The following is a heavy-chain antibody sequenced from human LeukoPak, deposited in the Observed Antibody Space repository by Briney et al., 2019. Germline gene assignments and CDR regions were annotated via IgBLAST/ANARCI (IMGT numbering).Heavy chain of an antibody. CDR3: ARDPPNTFRGAFDI. D-gene: IGHD3-16*01. J-gene: IGHJ3*02. CDR1: GGSISSGSYY. CDR2: IYYSGST. Sequence: SEILSLTCTVSGGSISSGSYYWSWIRQPPGKGLEWIGYIYYSGSTYYNPSLKSRVTISVDTSKNQFSLKLSSVTAADTAVYYCARDPPNTFRGAFDIWGQGTMVTVSS. V-gene: IGHV4-30-4*08.